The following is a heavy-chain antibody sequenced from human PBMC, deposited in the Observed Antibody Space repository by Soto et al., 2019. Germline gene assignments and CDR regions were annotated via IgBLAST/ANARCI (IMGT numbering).Heavy chain of an antibody. CDR1: GFTFSSYW. J-gene: IGHJ6*02. CDR2: INSDGSST. V-gene: IGHV3-74*01. CDR3: ARVHIVVLPADEYYYYYGMDV. D-gene: IGHD2-2*01. Sequence: GSLRLSCAASGFTFSSYWMHWVRQAPGKGLVWVSRINSDGSSTSYADSVKGRFTISRDNAKNTLYLQMNSLRAEDTAVYYCARVHIVVLPADEYYYYYGMDVWGQGTTVTVSS.